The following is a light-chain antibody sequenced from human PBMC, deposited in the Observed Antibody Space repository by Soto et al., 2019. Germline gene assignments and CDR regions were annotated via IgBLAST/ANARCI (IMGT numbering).Light chain of an antibody. Sequence: EVVLTQSPGTLSLFVGERATLSCRASQSVASNHLAWYQQKPGQAPRLLIYAASTRAAGIPDRFSGSGSGTDFTLTISRLEPEDFGVFFCHHYSRSPIFTFGPGTTVDMK. CDR2: AAS. CDR3: HHYSRSPIFT. J-gene: IGKJ3*01. V-gene: IGKV3-20*01. CDR1: QSVASNH.